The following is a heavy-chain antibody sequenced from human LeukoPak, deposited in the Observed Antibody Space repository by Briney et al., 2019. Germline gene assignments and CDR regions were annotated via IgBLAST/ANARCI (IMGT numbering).Heavy chain of an antibody. V-gene: IGHV4-59*07. J-gene: IGHJ4*02. Sequence: SDTLSLTCTVFGGSISSYYWSWIRQPPGKGLEWIEYIYHSGSTKYNASLKSRVTISVDTSKNQLSLKQTSVTAADTAVYYCARGRNWNEPIDYWGQGTLVTVSS. CDR1: GGSISSYY. CDR3: ARGRNWNEPIDY. D-gene: IGHD1-1*01. CDR2: IYHSGST.